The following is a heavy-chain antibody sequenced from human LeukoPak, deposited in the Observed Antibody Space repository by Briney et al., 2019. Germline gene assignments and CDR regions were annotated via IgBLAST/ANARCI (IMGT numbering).Heavy chain of an antibody. D-gene: IGHD5-18*01. Sequence: GGSLRLSCAASGFTFSSNWMHWVRHAPGKGLVWVSLIKPDGSSPNYADSVKGRFTISRDNAKNSLYLQMNSLRDEDTAVYYCARGRPYSYGSIDYWGQGTLVTVSS. CDR2: IKPDGSSP. J-gene: IGHJ4*02. V-gene: IGHV3-74*01. CDR1: GFTFSSNW. CDR3: ARGRPYSYGSIDY.